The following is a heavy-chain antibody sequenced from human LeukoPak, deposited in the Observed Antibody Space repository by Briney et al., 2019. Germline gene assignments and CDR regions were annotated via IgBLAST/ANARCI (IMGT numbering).Heavy chain of an antibody. CDR1: GYTFTSYA. CDR3: ARLRAIGYCSGGSCYDTAYYGMDV. V-gene: IGHV1-3*01. J-gene: IGHJ6*02. D-gene: IGHD2-15*01. CDR2: INAGNGNT. Sequence: ASVKVSCKASGYTFTSYAMHWVRQAPGQRLEWMRWINAGNGNTKYSQKFQGRVTITRDTSASTAYMELSSLRSEDTAVYYCARLRAIGYCSGGSCYDTAYYGMDVWGQGTTVTVSS.